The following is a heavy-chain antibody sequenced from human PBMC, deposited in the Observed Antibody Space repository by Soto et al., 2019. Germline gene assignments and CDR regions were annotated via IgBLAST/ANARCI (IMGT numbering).Heavy chain of an antibody. J-gene: IGHJ6*02. Sequence: QVQLVQSGAEVMKPGASVKVSCKASGYTFTTFGISWVRQAPGQGLEWMGWINTYNGNTDYAQKFQGRVTMTTETSTRTAHMELRSLRSDDTAVYYCARDVLIPFRWGYATPPPSNHHGMDVWGQGTTVSVSS. CDR1: GYTFTTFG. CDR2: INTYNGNT. V-gene: IGHV1-18*01. CDR3: ARDVLIPFRWGYATPPPSNHHGMDV. D-gene: IGHD3-16*01.